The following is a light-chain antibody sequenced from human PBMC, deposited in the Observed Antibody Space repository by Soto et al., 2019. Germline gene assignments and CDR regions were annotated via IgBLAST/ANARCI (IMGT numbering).Light chain of an antibody. CDR3: LLDYSYFWA. V-gene: IGKV1-6*01. Sequence: AIQVTQSPSSLSASVGDSVTITCRTSQGIRSALGWYQQKPGKVPKLLIYAASTLRSGVPSRFSGSGSGRDFTLTIRSLQHEDFATYYCLLDYSYFWAFGQGTKVEVK. CDR2: AAS. CDR1: QGIRSA. J-gene: IGKJ1*01.